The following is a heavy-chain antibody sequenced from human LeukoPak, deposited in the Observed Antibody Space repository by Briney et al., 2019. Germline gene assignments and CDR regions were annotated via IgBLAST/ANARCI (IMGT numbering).Heavy chain of an antibody. CDR3: ATLTGDGGIDAFDI. Sequence: SVKVSCKASGGTFSSYAISWVRQAPGQGLEWMGRIIPILGIANYAQKFQGRVTITADKSTSTAYMELSSLRSEDTAVYYCATLTGDGGIDAFDIWGQGTMVTVSS. CDR2: IIPILGIA. CDR1: GGTFSSYA. D-gene: IGHD7-27*01. J-gene: IGHJ3*02. V-gene: IGHV1-69*04.